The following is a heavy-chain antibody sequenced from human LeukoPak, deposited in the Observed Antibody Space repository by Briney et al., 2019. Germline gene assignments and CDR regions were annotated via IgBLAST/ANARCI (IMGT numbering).Heavy chain of an antibody. J-gene: IGHJ5*02. V-gene: IGHV4-39*07. D-gene: IGHD2-2*02. CDR1: GGSISSSSYY. CDR2: VYYGGSP. CDR3: ARVNDCSSSSCFTSWFDP. Sequence: SETLSLTCTVSGGSISSSSYYWGWIRQPPGKGLEWVGSVYYGGSPYYNPSLTSRVTMSVDTSKNQFSLELISVTAADTAMYYCARVNDCSSSSCFTSWFDPWGQGTLVTVSS.